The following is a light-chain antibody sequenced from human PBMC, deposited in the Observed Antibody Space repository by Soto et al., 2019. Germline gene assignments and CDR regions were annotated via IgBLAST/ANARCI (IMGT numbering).Light chain of an antibody. CDR1: SSDIGGYDY. V-gene: IGLV2-11*01. Sequence: SALTQPRSVSGSPGQSVTISCTGTSSDIGGYDYVSWYQQHPGKAPKLILYDVNRRPSGVPDRFSGSKSGNTASLTISGLQAEDEADYYCCSYAGSYTYVFGSGTKVPVL. CDR3: CSYAGSYTYV. CDR2: DVN. J-gene: IGLJ1*01.